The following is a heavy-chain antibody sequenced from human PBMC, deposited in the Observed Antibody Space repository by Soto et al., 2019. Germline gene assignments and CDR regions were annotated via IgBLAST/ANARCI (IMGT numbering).Heavy chain of an antibody. D-gene: IGHD3-10*01. V-gene: IGHV1-46*01. CDR1: GYTFTSDY. CDR3: AREEDGSGSYYNHGYYYYGMDV. CDR2: INPSGGST. J-gene: IGHJ6*02. Sequence: ASVEVSCKASGYTFTSDYMHWVRQAPGQGLEWMGIINPSGGSTSYAQKFQGRVTMTRDTPTSTVYMELSSLRSEDTAVYYCAREEDGSGSYYNHGYYYYGMDVWGQGTTVTVSS.